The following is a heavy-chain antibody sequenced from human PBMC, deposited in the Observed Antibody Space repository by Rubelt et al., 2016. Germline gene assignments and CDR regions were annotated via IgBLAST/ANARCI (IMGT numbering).Heavy chain of an antibody. V-gene: IGHV1-3*01. Sequence: QVQLVQSGAEVKKPGASVKVSCKASGYTFTSYAMHWVRQAPGQRLEWMGWINAGNGNTKYSQQFQGRVTITRATSAGTAYMGLSSLRSEDTAVYYCACQGVDESGWLPNFYYYYGMDVWGQGTTVTVSS. CDR3: ACQGVDESGWLPNFYYYYGMDV. CDR1: GYTFTSYA. CDR2: INAGNGNT. D-gene: IGHD6-19*01. J-gene: IGHJ6*02.